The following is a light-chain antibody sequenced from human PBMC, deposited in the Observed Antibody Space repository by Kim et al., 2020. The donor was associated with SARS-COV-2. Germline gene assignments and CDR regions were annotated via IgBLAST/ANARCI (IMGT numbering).Light chain of an antibody. CDR1: QNVDIN. J-gene: IGKJ2*01. V-gene: IGKV3-15*01. Sequence: EIVMTQSPATLSVSPGERATLSCRASQNVDINLAWYQQKPGQPPRLLIYGAFTRATGVPARFSGSGSGIEFTLTISSLQSEDLAVYYCQQYKDWPPMYTFGQGTKLEI. CDR3: QQYKDWPPMYT. CDR2: GAF.